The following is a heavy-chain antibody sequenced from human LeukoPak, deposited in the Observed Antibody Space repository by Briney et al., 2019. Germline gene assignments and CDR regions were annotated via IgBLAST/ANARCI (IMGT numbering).Heavy chain of an antibody. J-gene: IGHJ2*01. Sequence: IPGGSLRLSCAASGLPFSDYSMNWVRQAPGKGLEWVPSISSSGDYIYSADSVKGRFTISRDNAKNSLYLQMTNLSAEDTAVYYCARVSEEGHSHGRDWYFDLWGRGTLVTVSS. CDR2: ISSSGDYI. CDR1: GLPFSDYS. V-gene: IGHV3-21*01. D-gene: IGHD5-18*01. CDR3: ARVSEEGHSHGRDWYFDL.